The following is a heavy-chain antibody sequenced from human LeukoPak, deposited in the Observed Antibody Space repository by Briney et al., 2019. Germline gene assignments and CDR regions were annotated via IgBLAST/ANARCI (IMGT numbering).Heavy chain of an antibody. J-gene: IGHJ6*02. Sequence: GGSLRLSCAASAFTFSSYWMSWVRQAPGKGLEWVANVNQDGRQKNYVDSVRGRFTISRDNAKNSLYLQMNSLRAEDTAVYYCAKMAGMDVWGQGTTVTVSS. V-gene: IGHV3-7*05. CDR2: VNQDGRQK. D-gene: IGHD2-8*01. CDR3: AKMAGMDV. CDR1: AFTFSSYW.